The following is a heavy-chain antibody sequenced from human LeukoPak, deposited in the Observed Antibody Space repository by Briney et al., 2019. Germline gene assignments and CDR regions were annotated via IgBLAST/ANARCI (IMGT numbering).Heavy chain of an antibody. CDR3: AKVPGHYYYYMDV. Sequence: GGPLRLSCAASGFTFSSYAMSWVRQAPGKGLEWVSAISGSGGSTYYADSVKGRFTISRDNSKNTLYLQMNSLRAEDTAVYYCAKVPGHYYYYMDVWGKGTTVTVSS. V-gene: IGHV3-23*01. CDR1: GFTFSSYA. CDR2: ISGSGGST. J-gene: IGHJ6*03.